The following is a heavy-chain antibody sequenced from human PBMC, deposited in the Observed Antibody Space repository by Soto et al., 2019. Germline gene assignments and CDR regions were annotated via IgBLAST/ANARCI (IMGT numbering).Heavy chain of an antibody. CDR2: IYYDGSNE. J-gene: IGHJ6*01. V-gene: IGHV3-33*01. Sequence: QVQLVESGGAVVQPGRSLRLSCGASGFIFSEYGMHWVRQAPGKGLEWVAVIYYDGSNEHYSESVRGRFTISRDNSKNMLYLEMNILRAEDTAIYYCARWWNDEEWVETMDVWGQGTTVTVSS. CDR3: ARWWNDEEWVETMDV. CDR1: GFIFSEYG. D-gene: IGHD1-1*01.